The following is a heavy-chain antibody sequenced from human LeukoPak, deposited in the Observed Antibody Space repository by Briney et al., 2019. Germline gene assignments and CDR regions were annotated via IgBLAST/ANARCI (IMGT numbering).Heavy chain of an antibody. CDR3: ASIYYYGSGSPAGDAFDI. D-gene: IGHD3-10*01. Sequence: GGSLRLSCAASGFTFSSYWMSWVRQAPGKGLEWVANIKQDGSGKYYVDSVKGRFTISRDNAKNSLYLQMNSLRAEDTAVYYCASIYYYGSGSPAGDAFDIWGQGTMVTVSS. CDR1: GFTFSSYW. V-gene: IGHV3-7*02. J-gene: IGHJ3*02. CDR2: IKQDGSGK.